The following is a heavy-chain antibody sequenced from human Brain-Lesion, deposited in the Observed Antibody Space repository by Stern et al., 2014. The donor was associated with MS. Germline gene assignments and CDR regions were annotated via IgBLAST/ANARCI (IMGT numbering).Heavy chain of an antibody. D-gene: IGHD3-3*01. Sequence: VQLEESGGGVVKPGRSRRVSCAASGFTFSSYDLHWVCQGPGKGLEWVGSISYYGSNKYYADSVTGRFSISRDNSKNTLFLQMNSLRTEYTAVYYCAKNPGGFTIDWGQGTLVTVSS. V-gene: IGHV3-30*18. CDR1: GFTFSSYD. CDR3: AKNPGGFTID. J-gene: IGHJ4*02. CDR2: ISYYGSNK.